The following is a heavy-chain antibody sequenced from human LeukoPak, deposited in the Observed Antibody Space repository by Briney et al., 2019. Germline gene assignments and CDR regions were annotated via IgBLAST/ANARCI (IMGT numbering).Heavy chain of an antibody. J-gene: IGHJ3*02. V-gene: IGHV4-34*01. D-gene: IGHD3-3*01. CDR3: ARLLTIFDPDDAFDI. Sequence: SETLSLTCAVYGGSFSGYYWSWIRQPPGKGLEWIGEINHSGSTNYNPSLKSRVTISVDTSKNQFSLKLSSVTAADTAVYYCARLLTIFDPDDAFDIWGQGQWSPSLQ. CDR2: INHSGST. CDR1: GGSFSGYY.